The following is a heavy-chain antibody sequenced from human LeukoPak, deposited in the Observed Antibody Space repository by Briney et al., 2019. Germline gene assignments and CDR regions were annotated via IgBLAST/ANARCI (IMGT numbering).Heavy chain of an antibody. V-gene: IGHV1-3*01. CDR1: GYTFINYA. CDR3: ALGAYDY. D-gene: IGHD1-26*01. CDR2: INAGDGNT. J-gene: IGHJ4*02. Sequence: ASVKVSCKASGYTFINYAIHWVRQAPGQGLEWMGWINAGDGNTRYLQRFQDRFTVTRDTSATTAYMEMRSLNFDDTAVYYCALGAYDYWGQGTLLTVST.